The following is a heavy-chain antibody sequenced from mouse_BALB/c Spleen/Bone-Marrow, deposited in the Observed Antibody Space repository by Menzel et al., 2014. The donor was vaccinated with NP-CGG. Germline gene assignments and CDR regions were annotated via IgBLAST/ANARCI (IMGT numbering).Heavy chain of an antibody. V-gene: IGHV5-9-4*01. CDR1: GFTFSDYA. D-gene: IGHD2-5*01. CDR2: ISNGGNYT. CDR3: SRNSNYSFDF. J-gene: IGHJ2*01. Sequence: EVQLVESGGALVKPGGSLKLSCAASGFTFSDYAMSWVRQSPEKRLEWVAKISNGGNYTYYPDTVTGRFTISRDNAKNTLYLEMSSLRSEDTAMYYCSRNSNYSFDFWGQGTTLTVSS.